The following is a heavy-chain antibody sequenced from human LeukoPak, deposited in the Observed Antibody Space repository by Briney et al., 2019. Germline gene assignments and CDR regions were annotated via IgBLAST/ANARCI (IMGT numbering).Heavy chain of an antibody. D-gene: IGHD3-16*02. J-gene: IGHJ4*02. CDR3: AKVALNHYVWGSDRSPLGY. Sequence: GGSLRLSCAASRFTFSSYSMSWVRQAPGKGLEWVSGISYSGGSTYYADSVKGRFTISRDNSKNTLFLQVNSLRAEDTAIYYCAKVALNHYVWGSDRSPLGYWGQGTLVTVSS. V-gene: IGHV3-23*01. CDR2: ISYSGGST. CDR1: RFTFSSYS.